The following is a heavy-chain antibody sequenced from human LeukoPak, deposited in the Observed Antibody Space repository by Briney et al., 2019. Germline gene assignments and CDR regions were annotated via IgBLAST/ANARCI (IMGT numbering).Heavy chain of an antibody. V-gene: IGHV3-66*01. J-gene: IGHJ4*02. CDR1: GFTVSSKY. D-gene: IGHD3-10*01. CDR3: ARDRAYPDY. Sequence: GGSLRLSCAASGFTVSSKYMSWVRQAPGKGLEWVSVMYTGGSTYYADSVKGRFTISRDNAKNSLYLQMNSLRDEDTAVYYCARDRAYPDYWGQGTLVTVSS. CDR2: MYTGGST.